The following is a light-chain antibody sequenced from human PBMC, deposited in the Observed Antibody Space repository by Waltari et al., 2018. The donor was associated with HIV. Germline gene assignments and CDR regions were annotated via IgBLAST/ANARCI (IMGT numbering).Light chain of an antibody. J-gene: IGKJ4*01. CDR1: HSVSSK. CDR2: AAS. V-gene: IGKV3-15*01. CDR3: QQYNNWPLT. Sequence: EIVMTQSPATLSVSPGERVTFSCRASHSVSSKLAWYQQKPGQAPSLLIYAASTRATGIPARFSGGGSGTEFTLTISSLQSEDFAVYFCQQYNNWPLTFGGGTRVEI.